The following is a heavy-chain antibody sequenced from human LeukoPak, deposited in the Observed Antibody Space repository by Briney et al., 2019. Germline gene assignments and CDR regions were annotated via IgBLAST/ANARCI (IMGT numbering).Heavy chain of an antibody. CDR2: ITTSSTYT. CDR3: ARDWFGEPYYMDV. V-gene: IGHV3-21*01. J-gene: IGHJ6*03. D-gene: IGHD3-10*01. CDR1: GFSFSSYN. Sequence: GGSLRLSCEASGFSFSSYNMDWVRQTPGKGLEWISSITTSSTYTFYADSVKGRFTISRDNARNSLYLQMNSLRAEDTAVYYCARDWFGEPYYMDVWGKGTTVTVSS.